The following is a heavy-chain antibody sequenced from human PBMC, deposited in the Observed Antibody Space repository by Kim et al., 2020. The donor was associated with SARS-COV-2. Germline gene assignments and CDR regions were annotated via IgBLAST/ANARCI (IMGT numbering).Heavy chain of an antibody. Sequence: GGSLRLSCAASGFTFSSYGMHWVRQAPGKGLEWVAVISYDGSNKYYADSVKGRFPISRDNSKNSLYWQITTLKAKDTACYSCRLLGKNSTPWGRGPLFT. D-gene: IGHD3-3*02. V-gene: IGHV3-30*03. J-gene: IGHJ5*02. CDR3: RLLGKNSTP. CDR1: GFTFSSYG. CDR2: ISYDGSNK.